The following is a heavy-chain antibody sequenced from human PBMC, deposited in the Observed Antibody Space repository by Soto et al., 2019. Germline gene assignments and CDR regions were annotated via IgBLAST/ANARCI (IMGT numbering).Heavy chain of an antibody. Sequence: SETLFPTFNVSGGPLSKYYWTWVRQSPEKGLEWIGYMYYNGNINYNPSLKSRVTISIDTSKNQFSLTLKSVTAADTAVYYCASGGNWFDPWGQGVLVTVSS. CDR2: MYYNGNI. CDR1: GGPLSKYY. D-gene: IGHD3-16*01. J-gene: IGHJ5*02. CDR3: ASGGNWFDP. V-gene: IGHV4-59*01.